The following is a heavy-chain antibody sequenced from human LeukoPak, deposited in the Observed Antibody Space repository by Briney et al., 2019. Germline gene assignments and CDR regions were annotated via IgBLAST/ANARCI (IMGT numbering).Heavy chain of an antibody. CDR2: IIPIFGTA. CDR3: ARGSTHYDVLTGYHYYFDY. Sequence: ASVKVSCKASGGTFSNSAISWVRQAPGQGLEWMGGIIPIFGTANYAQRFQGRVTITADESTTTAYMEVSSLRSEDTALYYCARGSTHYDVLTGYHYYFDYWGQGTLVTVSS. D-gene: IGHD3-9*01. CDR1: GGTFSNSA. J-gene: IGHJ4*02. V-gene: IGHV1-69*13.